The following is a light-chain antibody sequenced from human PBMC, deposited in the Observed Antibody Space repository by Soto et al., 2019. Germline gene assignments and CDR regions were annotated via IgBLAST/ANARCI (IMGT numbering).Light chain of an antibody. CDR3: SSYTSSSTYV. V-gene: IGLV2-14*01. Sequence: QSALTQPASVSGSPGQSITISCTGTSSDVGGSNYVSWYQQHPGKAPKLIISDVSYRPSGVSNRFSGSKSGNTASLTISGLKVEDEADYYCSSYTSSSTYVFGTGTQLTVL. J-gene: IGLJ1*01. CDR1: SSDVGGSNY. CDR2: DVS.